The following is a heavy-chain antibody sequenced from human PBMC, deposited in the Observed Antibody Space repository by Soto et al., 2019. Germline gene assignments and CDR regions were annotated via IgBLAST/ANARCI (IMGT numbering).Heavy chain of an antibody. J-gene: IGHJ4*02. CDR1: GFTFSSYW. Sequence: GGSLRLSCAASGFTFSSYWMSWVRQAPGKRLEWVANIKQGGSDKYYVDSVKGRFTISRDNAENSLYLQMNSLRAEDTAVYFCARRSKGTPYYFDYWGQGALVTVSS. CDR2: IKQGGSDK. D-gene: IGHD1-7*01. CDR3: ARRSKGTPYYFDY. V-gene: IGHV3-7*01.